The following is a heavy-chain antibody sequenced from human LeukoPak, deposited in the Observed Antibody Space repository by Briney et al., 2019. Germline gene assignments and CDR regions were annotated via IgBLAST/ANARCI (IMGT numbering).Heavy chain of an antibody. V-gene: IGHV3-30*18. CDR1: EFTFSTYA. J-gene: IGHJ4*02. Sequence: GALRLSCAASEFTFSTYAMHWVRQAPGKGLEWVALISYDGRNKYYADSVKGRFTISRDNSKNTLYLQMSSLRAEDTAVYYCANLLRWEPYWGQGTLVTVSS. D-gene: IGHD4-23*01. CDR2: ISYDGRNK. CDR3: ANLLRWEPY.